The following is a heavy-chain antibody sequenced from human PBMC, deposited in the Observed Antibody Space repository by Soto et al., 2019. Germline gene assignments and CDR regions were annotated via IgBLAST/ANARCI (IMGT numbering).Heavy chain of an antibody. V-gene: IGHV4-4*02. CDR2: IYHLGST. D-gene: IGHD2-2*01. CDR1: GGSISSTNW. Sequence: QVQLRQSGPGVVKPSGTLSLTCAVSGGSISSTNWWGWVRQSPGKGLEWIGEIYHLGSTDYNPSLRSRVTISVDRSNNQSSPKMRYLTAADTAAYYCATLPPRIEVTVLPMPTWGQGTLVTVSS. J-gene: IGHJ5*02. CDR3: ATLPPRIEVTVLPMPT.